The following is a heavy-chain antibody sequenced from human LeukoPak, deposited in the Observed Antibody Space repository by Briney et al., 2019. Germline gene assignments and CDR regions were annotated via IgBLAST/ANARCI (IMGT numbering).Heavy chain of an antibody. CDR2: ITGSGGST. J-gene: IGHJ2*01. D-gene: IGHD6-13*01. CDR1: GFTFSSYA. V-gene: IGHV3-23*01. Sequence: PGGSLRLSCAASGFTFSSYAMSWVRQAPGKGLEWVSAITGSGGSTSYADSVKGRFTISRDNSKNTLYLQMNSLRAEDTAVYYCAKDAGYSSSWFLQWGGYFDLWGRGTLVTVSS. CDR3: AKDAGYSSSWFLQWGGYFDL.